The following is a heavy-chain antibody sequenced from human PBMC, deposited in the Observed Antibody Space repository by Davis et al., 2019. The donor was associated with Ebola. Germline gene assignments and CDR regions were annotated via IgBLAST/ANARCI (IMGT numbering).Heavy chain of an antibody. Sequence: PSETLSLTCAISGDSVSSDSAAWHWIRQSPSTGLEWLGRTYFRSKWYFDYVVSLTSRITINPDTSKNQFSLQLNSVTPEDTAVYYCARGAYRSAWVWGQGTLVTVSS. CDR3: ARGAYRSAWV. CDR1: GDSVSSDSAA. J-gene: IGHJ4*02. CDR2: TYFRSKWYF. V-gene: IGHV6-1*01. D-gene: IGHD6-19*01.